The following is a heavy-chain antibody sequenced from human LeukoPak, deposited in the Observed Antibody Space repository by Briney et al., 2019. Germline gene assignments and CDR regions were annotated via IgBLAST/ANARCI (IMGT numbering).Heavy chain of an antibody. J-gene: IGHJ6*03. CDR1: GFTFSSYW. CDR3: VRDPGDCYYMDV. Sequence: GGSLRLSCAASGFTFSSYWMHWVRQAPGKGLVWVSRVNSDESSTNHADSVKGRFTISRDNAKNTLYLQMNSLRAKATAVYYCVRDPGDCYYMDVWGKGTTVTVSS. CDR2: VNSDESST. V-gene: IGHV3-74*01.